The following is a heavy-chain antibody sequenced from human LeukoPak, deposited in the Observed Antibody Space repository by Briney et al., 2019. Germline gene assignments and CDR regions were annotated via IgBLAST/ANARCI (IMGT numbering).Heavy chain of an antibody. D-gene: IGHD3-22*01. CDR2: IKQDGSEK. J-gene: IGHJ5*02. CDR3: ARVYDEGRFDN. Sequence: GGSLRLSCAASGFTFSSYWMSWVRQAPGKGLEWVANIKQDGSEKYYVDSVKGRFTISRDDAKHSLYLQMNSLRAEDTAVYNCARVYDEGRFDNWGQGTLVTVSS. CDR1: GFTFSSYW. V-gene: IGHV3-7*01.